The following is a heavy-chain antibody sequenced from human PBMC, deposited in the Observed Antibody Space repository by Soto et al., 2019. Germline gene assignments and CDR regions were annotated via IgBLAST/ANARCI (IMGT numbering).Heavy chain of an antibody. V-gene: IGHV4-39*01. CDR3: LSYDRESGRYVLDY. Sequence: SETLSLTCTVSGGSISTSSYYWGWIRQPPGKGLEWIGSIFYSGSTYYNPSLKSRVIISVDTSKNQFSLKLSSVTAADTAVYYCLSYDRESGRYVLDYWGQGTLVIVSS. D-gene: IGHD3-10*01. CDR1: GGSISTSSYY. CDR2: IFYSGST. J-gene: IGHJ4*02.